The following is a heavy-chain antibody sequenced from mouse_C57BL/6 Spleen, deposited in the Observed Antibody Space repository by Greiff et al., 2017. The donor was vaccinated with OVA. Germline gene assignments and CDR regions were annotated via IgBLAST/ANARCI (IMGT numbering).Heavy chain of an antibody. Sequence: QVHVKQSGAELVKPGASVKLSCKASGYTFTEYTIHWVKQRSGQGLEWIGWFYPGSGSIKYNEKFKDKATLTADKSSSTVYMELSRLTSEDSAVYFCARHEDPDYYGSSYVGYFDYWGQGTTLTVSS. CDR1: GYTFTEYT. D-gene: IGHD1-1*01. J-gene: IGHJ2*01. CDR3: ARHEDPDYYGSSYVGYFDY. V-gene: IGHV1-62-2*01. CDR2: FYPGSGSI.